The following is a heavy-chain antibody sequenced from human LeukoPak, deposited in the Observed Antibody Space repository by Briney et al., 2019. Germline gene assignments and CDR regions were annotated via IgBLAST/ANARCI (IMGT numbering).Heavy chain of an antibody. V-gene: IGHV4-4*02. CDR1: GDSISNNNW. CDR2: IFHSGDT. D-gene: IGHD6-19*01. J-gene: IGHJ4*02. Sequence: SETLSLTCAVSGDSISNNNWWSWVRQPPGKGLEWIGEIFHSGDTNYKPSLKSQVTISVDTSKNQFSLKLSSVTAADTAVYYCARSSGWYNIFDYWGQGTLVTVSS. CDR3: ARSSGWYNIFDY.